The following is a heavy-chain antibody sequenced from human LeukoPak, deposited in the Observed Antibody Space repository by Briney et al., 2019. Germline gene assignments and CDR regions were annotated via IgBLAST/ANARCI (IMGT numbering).Heavy chain of an antibody. D-gene: IGHD3-10*01. CDR3: AKHLSGSDSGHDY. V-gene: IGHV3-23*01. J-gene: IGHJ4*02. CDR2: IAGGGRST. CDR1: GFTFSSYA. Sequence: GGSLRLSCAASGFTFSSYAMSWVRQAPGKGLGWVSAIAGGGRSTYHADSVKGRFTVSRDNSKNTLYLQMHSLSGEDTAVYYCAKHLSGSDSGHDYWGQGTLVTVSS.